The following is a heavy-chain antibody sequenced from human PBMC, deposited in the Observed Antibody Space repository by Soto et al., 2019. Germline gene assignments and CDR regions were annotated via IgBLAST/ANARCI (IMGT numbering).Heavy chain of an antibody. D-gene: IGHD1-7*01. Sequence: QVQLQESGPGRVKPSQTLSLTCTVSGDSISSGGYYWSWIRQHPGKGREWIGYIYDNGGAYYSPSLRGRVVISLDRSENQFSLRLSSVTAADTAVYYCARVKGGTTRRAFDSWGQGTLVTVSS. J-gene: IGHJ4*02. V-gene: IGHV4-31*03. CDR3: ARVKGGTTRRAFDS. CDR2: IYDNGGA. CDR1: GDSISSGGYY.